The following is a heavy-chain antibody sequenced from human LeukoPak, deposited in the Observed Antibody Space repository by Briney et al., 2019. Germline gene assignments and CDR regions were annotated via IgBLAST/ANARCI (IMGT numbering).Heavy chain of an antibody. Sequence: PGGSLRLSCAASGFTFDDYAMHWLRQAPGKGLEWVSLSGDGGSTYYADSVKRRFTISRDNSKNSLYLQMNSLRTEDTALYYCAKGRGVPAASSWFDPWGQGTLVTVSS. J-gene: IGHJ5*02. CDR1: GFTFDDYA. V-gene: IGHV3-43*02. CDR2: SGDGGST. CDR3: AKGRGVPAASSWFDP. D-gene: IGHD2-2*01.